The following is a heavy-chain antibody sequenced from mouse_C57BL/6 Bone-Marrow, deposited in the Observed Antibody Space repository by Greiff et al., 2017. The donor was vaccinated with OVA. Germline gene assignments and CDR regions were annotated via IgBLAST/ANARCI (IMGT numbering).Heavy chain of an antibody. CDR3: ARTTTANFDY. V-gene: IGHV1-80*01. D-gene: IGHD1-2*01. CDR2: IYPGDGDT. J-gene: IGHJ2*01. Sequence: VQLQQSGAELVKPGASVKISCKASGYAFSSYCMNWVKQRPGKGLEWIGQIYPGDGDTNYNGKFKGKATLTADKSSSTAYMQLSSLTSEDSAVYFCARTTTANFDYWGQGTTLTVSS. CDR1: GYAFSSYC.